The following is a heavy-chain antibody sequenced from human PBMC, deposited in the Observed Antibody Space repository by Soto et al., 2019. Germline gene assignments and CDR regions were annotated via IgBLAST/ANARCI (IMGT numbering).Heavy chain of an antibody. CDR2: INHSGNT. J-gene: IGHJ4*01. CDR3: ANLIVFHSSYYHDY. Sequence: SAPLALTCAFSGVPFSGYYWSWIRQSPGKGLEWIGEINHSGNTNYNPSLKSRVTMLVDTSKNQFSLSLSSVTAADTAVYYCANLIVFHSSYYHDYWGHGTLVTVSS. V-gene: IGHV4-34*01. CDR1: GVPFSGYY. D-gene: IGHD1-26*01.